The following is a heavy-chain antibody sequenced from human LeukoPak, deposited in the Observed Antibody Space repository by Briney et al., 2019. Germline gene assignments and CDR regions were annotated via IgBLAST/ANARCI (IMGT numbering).Heavy chain of an antibody. D-gene: IGHD3-22*01. CDR2: MNPNSGNT. CDR1: GYTFTSYD. V-gene: IGHV1-8*01. J-gene: IGHJ4*02. Sequence: ASVKVSCKASGYTFTSYDINWVRQATGQGLEWMGWMNPNSGNTGYAQKFQGRVTMTRNTSISTAYMELSSLRSEDTAVYHCARVGYYDSSGYYSPQKAFDYWGQGTLVTVSS. CDR3: ARVGYYDSSGYYSPQKAFDY.